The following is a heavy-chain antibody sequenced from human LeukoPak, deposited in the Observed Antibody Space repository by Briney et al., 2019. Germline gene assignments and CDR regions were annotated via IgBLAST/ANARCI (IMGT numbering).Heavy chain of an antibody. CDR1: GFTYDDYG. CDR2: INWNGLRT. CDR3: ARVGYSYESSSYSGAFDI. J-gene: IGHJ3*02. V-gene: IGHV3-20*04. D-gene: IGHD3-22*01. Sequence: GGSVTLSCAASGFTYDDYGVRWLRQAPGKGLEGVSGINWNGLRTGKEEAVKGRFTNSRDNAQNSLYMQINSLRAEDTALYYCARVGYSYESSSYSGAFDIWGEGKMVTVSS.